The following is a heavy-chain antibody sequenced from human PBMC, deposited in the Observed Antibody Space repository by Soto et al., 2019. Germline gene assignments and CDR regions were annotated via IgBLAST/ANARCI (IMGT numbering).Heavy chain of an antibody. D-gene: IGHD2-21*01. CDR2: ISSSGSTI. V-gene: IGHV3-11*04. CDR3: AKAGWGGDYYYGLDV. J-gene: IGHJ6*02. CDR1: GFTFSDYY. Sequence: QVQLVESGGGLVKPGGSLRLSCAASGFTFSDYYMSWIRQAPGKGLEWVSYISSSGSTIYYADSVKGRFTISRDNAKNSLSLQMNGLTSEDTAAYYCAKAGWGGDYYYGLDVWGQGTTVTVSS.